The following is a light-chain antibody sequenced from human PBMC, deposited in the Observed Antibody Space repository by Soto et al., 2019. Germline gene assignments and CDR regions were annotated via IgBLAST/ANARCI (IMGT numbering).Light chain of an antibody. J-gene: IGLJ2*01. CDR2: DVS. CDR1: SSDVSGYNY. CDR3: SSYTSSSKVV. Sequence: QSALTQPASVSGSPGQSITISCTGTSSDVSGYNYVSWYQQHPGKAPKLMIYDVSNRPSGVSNRFSGSKSGNTASLTISGLQAEDEADYYCSSYTSSSKVVFGGGTKVTVL. V-gene: IGLV2-14*01.